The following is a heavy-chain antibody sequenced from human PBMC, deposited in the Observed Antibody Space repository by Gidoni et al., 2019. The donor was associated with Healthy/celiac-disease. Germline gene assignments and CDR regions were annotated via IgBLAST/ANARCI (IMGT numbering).Heavy chain of an antibody. CDR3: ARAVKPYYFDY. CDR1: RGSISSGSYY. J-gene: IGHJ4*02. D-gene: IGHD3-22*01. V-gene: IGHV4-61*02. Sequence: QVQLQVSGPGLVKPSHTLSLNCPVSRGSISSGSYYCSWVRQPAGKGLEWIGRIYTSGSPNYNPSLKSRVTISVDTSKNQFSLKLSSVTAADTAVYYCARAVKPYYFDYWGQGTLVTVSS. CDR2: IYTSGSP.